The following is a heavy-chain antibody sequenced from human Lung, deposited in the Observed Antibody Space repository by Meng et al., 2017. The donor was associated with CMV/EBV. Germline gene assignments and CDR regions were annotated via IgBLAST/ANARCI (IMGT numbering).Heavy chain of an antibody. CDR3: ARDFGSSWYPNWFDP. V-gene: IGHV4-4*07. D-gene: IGHD6-13*01. CDR2: ISASGNT. Sequence: PLTEQCPGLLTPSETQSPTCPVSGDSITSYYWSWILQPAGKRLEWIGRISASGNTRYNPSLKSRVTMSVDTSKNQFSLKLSSVTAADTAVYYCARDFGSSWYPNWFDPWGQGTLVTVSS. J-gene: IGHJ5*02. CDR1: GDSITSYY.